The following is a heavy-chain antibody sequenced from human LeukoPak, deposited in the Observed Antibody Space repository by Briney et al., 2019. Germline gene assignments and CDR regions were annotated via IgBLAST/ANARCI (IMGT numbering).Heavy chain of an antibody. CDR3: ASDKTLVTTSPYYYYYGMDV. Sequence: ASVKVSCKASGYTFTSYGISWVRQAPGQGLEWMGWISAYNGNTNYAQKLQGRVTMTTDTSTSTAYMELRSLRSGDTAVYYCASDKTLVTTSPYYYYYGMDVWGQGTTVTVSS. D-gene: IGHD4-17*01. CDR1: GYTFTSYG. V-gene: IGHV1-18*01. CDR2: ISAYNGNT. J-gene: IGHJ6*02.